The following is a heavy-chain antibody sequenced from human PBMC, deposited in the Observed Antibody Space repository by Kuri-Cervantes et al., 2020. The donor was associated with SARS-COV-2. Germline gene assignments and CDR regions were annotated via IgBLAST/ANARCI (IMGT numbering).Heavy chain of an antibody. J-gene: IGHJ3*02. D-gene: IGHD3-22*01. CDR1: GYTFTGYY. CDR3: ARSTPFWRLVVISQGGAFDI. CDR2: INPNSGGT. Sequence: ASVKVSCKASGYTFTGYYMHWVRQAPGQGLEWMGWINPNSGGTNYAQKFQGWVTMTRDTFISTVYMELSRLRSDDTAVYYCARSTPFWRLVVISQGGAFDIWGQGTMVTVSS. V-gene: IGHV1-2*04.